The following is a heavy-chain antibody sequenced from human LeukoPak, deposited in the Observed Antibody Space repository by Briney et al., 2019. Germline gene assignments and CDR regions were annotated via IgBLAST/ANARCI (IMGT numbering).Heavy chain of an antibody. Sequence: GGSLRLSCAASGFTFSIYAMTWVRQAPGRGLDWVSAISGSGGSTYYADSVKGRFTTFRDNSKNTLYLQMNSLRAEDTAVYYCAKDLKYYDYWGQGTLVTVSS. CDR2: ISGSGGST. J-gene: IGHJ4*02. V-gene: IGHV3-23*01. D-gene: IGHD3-10*01. CDR1: GFTFSIYA. CDR3: AKDLKYYDY.